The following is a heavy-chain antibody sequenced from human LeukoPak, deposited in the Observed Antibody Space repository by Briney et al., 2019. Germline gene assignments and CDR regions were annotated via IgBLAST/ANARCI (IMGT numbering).Heavy chain of an antibody. CDR3: AKEMDLSRYCSSTSCHPFDF. D-gene: IGHD2-2*01. CDR2: ISWNSGSI. Sequence: GGSLRLSCAASGFTFDDYAMHWVRHAPGKGLEWVSGISWNSGSIDYADSVKGRFIISRDNAKNSLYLQMGSLSTEDTAFYYCAKEMDLSRYCSSTSCHPFDFWGQGTLVTVSS. CDR1: GFTFDDYA. J-gene: IGHJ4*02. V-gene: IGHV3-9*01.